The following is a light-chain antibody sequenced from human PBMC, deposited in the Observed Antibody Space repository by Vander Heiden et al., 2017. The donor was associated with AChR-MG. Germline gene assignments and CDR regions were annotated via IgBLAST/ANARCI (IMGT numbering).Light chain of an antibody. CDR1: SGSVSTSYY. J-gene: IGLJ7*01. Sequence: QTVVTQAPSFSVSPGGTVTLTCGLSSGSVSTSYYPSWYQQTPGQAPRTLIYSTNTRSSGVPDRFSGSILGNKAALTSTGAQADDESDYYWVLYMGSGISVFGGGTQLTVL. CDR2: STN. CDR3: VLYMGSGISV. V-gene: IGLV8-61*01.